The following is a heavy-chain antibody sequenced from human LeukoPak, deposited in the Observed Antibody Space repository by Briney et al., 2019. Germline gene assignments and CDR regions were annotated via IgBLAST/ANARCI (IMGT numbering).Heavy chain of an antibody. D-gene: IGHD2-2*01. Sequence: PGGSLRLSCAASGFTFSSYSMNWVRQAPGKGLEWVSSISSSSSYIYYADSVKGRFTISRDNAKNSLYLQMNSLRAEDTAVYYCARSEDIVVVPAAPTYFDYWGQGTLVTVSS. CDR3: ARSEDIVVVPAAPTYFDY. J-gene: IGHJ4*02. CDR2: ISSSSSYI. CDR1: GFTFSSYS. V-gene: IGHV3-21*01.